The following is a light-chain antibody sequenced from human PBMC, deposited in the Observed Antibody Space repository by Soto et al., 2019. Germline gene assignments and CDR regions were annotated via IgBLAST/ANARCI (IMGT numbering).Light chain of an antibody. V-gene: IGKV3-15*01. J-gene: IGKJ2*01. CDR1: PSVGTN. Sequence: EIVMTQSPATLSVSPGERATLSCRASPSVGTNLVWYQQKPGQAPRLLVYGASTRVTGIPARFSGSGSGTEFTLTISSLQSEDFAVYYCQQYDNWPPYTFGQGTKLEIK. CDR2: GAS. CDR3: QQYDNWPPYT.